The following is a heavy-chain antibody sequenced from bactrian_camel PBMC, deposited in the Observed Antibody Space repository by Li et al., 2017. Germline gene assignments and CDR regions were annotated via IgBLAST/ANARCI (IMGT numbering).Heavy chain of an antibody. Sequence: VQLVESGGGWVQPGGSLRLACAASGLTFSAYDMNWVRQAPGKGLEWIATFWGDGGSANYADSVKGRFTNFRDNAKNSLYLQMNNLQSEDTAMYYCTATPPFVGGWPYWGQGTQVTVS. CDR3: TATPPFVGGWPY. J-gene: IGHJ4*01. CDR1: GLTFSAYD. CDR2: FWGDGGSA. V-gene: IGHV3S40*01. D-gene: IGHD1*01.